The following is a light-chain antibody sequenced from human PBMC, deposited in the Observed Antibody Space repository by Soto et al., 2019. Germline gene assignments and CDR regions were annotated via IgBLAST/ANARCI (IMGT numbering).Light chain of an antibody. CDR1: SSNIGAGYD. CDR2: GNS. J-gene: IGLJ2*01. V-gene: IGLV1-40*01. Sequence: QAVVTQPPSVSGAPGQRVTISCTGSSSNIGAGYDVHWYQQLPGTAPKLLIYGNSNRPSGVPDRFSGSKSGTSASLAITGIQAGDEADYYCQSYDSSLSVVVFGGGTKLTVL. CDR3: QSYDSSLSVVV.